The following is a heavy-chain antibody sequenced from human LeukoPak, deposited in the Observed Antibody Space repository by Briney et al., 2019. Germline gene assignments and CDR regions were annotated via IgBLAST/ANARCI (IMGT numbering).Heavy chain of an antibody. D-gene: IGHD3-22*01. J-gene: IGHJ1*01. V-gene: IGHV3-30*02. Sequence: PGGSLRLSCAASGFTFSSYAMTWVRQAPGKGLEWVAFIRPDASKEYHADSVKGRFIISRDNSKNTLYLQMNSLRAEDTAVYYCARAGWDDSSGYDNYAEYFQHWGQGTLVTVPS. CDR2: IRPDASKE. CDR1: GFTFSSYA. CDR3: ARAGWDDSSGYDNYAEYFQH.